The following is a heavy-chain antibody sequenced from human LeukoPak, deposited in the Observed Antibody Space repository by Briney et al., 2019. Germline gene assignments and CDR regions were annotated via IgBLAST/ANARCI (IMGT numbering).Heavy chain of an antibody. CDR3: ARDTVNGPFVISLDY. V-gene: IGHV3-74*01. Sequence: GGSLRLSCAASGFTFSSYWMHWVRQAPGKGLVWVSRISGDGSSTSNADSVKGRFTISRDNAKNTLFLQMNSLRAEDTAVYYCARDTVNGPFVISLDYWGQGALVTVSS. D-gene: IGHD2-8*01. CDR2: ISGDGSST. CDR1: GFTFSSYW. J-gene: IGHJ4*02.